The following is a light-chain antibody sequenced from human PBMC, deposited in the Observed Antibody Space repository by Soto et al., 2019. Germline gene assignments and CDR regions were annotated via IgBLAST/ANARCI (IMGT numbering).Light chain of an antibody. CDR2: DAS. Sequence: EIVLTQSPATLSLSPGERATLSCRASQSVNSYLAWYQQKPGQAPRLLISDASNRATGIPARFSGSGSGTDFTLTVSSLGSEDLAVYYCQQRRDWPLAFGGGTKVEI. J-gene: IGKJ4*01. CDR3: QQRRDWPLA. CDR1: QSVNSY. V-gene: IGKV3-11*01.